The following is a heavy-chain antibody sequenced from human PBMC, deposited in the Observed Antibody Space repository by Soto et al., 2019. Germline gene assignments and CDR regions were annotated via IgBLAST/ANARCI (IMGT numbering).Heavy chain of an antibody. CDR2: IKQGGGER. Sequence: GGSLRLSCAASGFIFSTYWMTWVRQAPGEGLEWVAYIKQGGGERYYVDSVKGRFTVSRDNAENSLFLQMNSLRVEDTAVYYCARDSGYSFQLWGQGTLVTVSS. V-gene: IGHV3-7*05. CDR1: GFIFSTYW. J-gene: IGHJ1*01. CDR3: ARDSGYSFQL. D-gene: IGHD3-10*01.